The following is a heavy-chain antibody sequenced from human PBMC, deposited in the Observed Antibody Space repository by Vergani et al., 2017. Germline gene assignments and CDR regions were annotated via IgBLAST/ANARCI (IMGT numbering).Heavy chain of an antibody. D-gene: IGHD2-2*02. V-gene: IGHV4-4*03. Sequence: QVQLQESGPGLVKPPGTLSLTCAVSGDSISSNNCWTWVRQPPGKGLAWIGEFCHTEATKYSPSLKSRVTVSVDESRNLFSLRLNSVTAADTAVYYCATIGYRRWGYYFDYWGQGILVTVSS. J-gene: IGHJ4*02. CDR2: FCHTEAT. CDR1: GDSISSNNC. CDR3: ATIGYRRWGYYFDY.